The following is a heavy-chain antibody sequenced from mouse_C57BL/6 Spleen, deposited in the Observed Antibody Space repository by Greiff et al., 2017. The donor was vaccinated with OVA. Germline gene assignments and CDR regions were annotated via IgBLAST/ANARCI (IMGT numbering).Heavy chain of an antibody. J-gene: IGHJ3*01. CDR2: INPNSGST. V-gene: IGHV1-64*01. Sequence: QVQLQQPGAELVKPGASVKLSCKASGYTFTSYWMYWVKQRPGQGLEWIGMINPNSGSTNYNEKFKSKATLTVDKSSSTVYLQLSSLTSEDSAVYYCARDYGSSYPFADWGQGTLVTVSA. CDR3: ARDYGSSYPFAD. D-gene: IGHD1-1*01. CDR1: GYTFTSYW.